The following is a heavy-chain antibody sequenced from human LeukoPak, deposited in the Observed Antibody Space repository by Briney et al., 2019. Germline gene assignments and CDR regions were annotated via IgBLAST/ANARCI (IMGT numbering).Heavy chain of an antibody. J-gene: IGHJ4*02. D-gene: IGHD3-16*02. CDR3: ASHYSSGSYRYTGSFDY. CDR1: GGSFSDYY. Sequence: SETLSLTCDVYGGSFSDYYWSWIRQAPGEGPEWIGEINHSGTTSYNPSLKSRVSISVDTSKNQFSLKLNSVTAADAAVYYCASHYSSGSYRYTGSFDYWGQGTLVTVSS. CDR2: INHSGTT. V-gene: IGHV4-34*01.